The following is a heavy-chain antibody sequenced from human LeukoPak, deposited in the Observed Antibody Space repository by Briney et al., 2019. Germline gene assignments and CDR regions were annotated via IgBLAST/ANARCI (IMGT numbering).Heavy chain of an antibody. D-gene: IGHD2-15*01. J-gene: IGHJ3*02. Sequence: GGSLRLSCAASGFTFSSYDMHWVRQATGKGLEWVSAIGTAGDTYYPGSVKGRFTISRENAKNSLYLQMNSLRAGDTAVYYCAGGYCSGGSCAGVWAFDIWGQGTMVTVSS. CDR3: AGGYCSGGSCAGVWAFDI. CDR1: GFTFSSYD. V-gene: IGHV3-13*01. CDR2: IGTAGDT.